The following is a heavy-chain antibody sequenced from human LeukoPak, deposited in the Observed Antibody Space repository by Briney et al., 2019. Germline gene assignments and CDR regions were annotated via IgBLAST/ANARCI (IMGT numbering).Heavy chain of an antibody. V-gene: IGHV1-46*01. D-gene: IGHD5-18*01. CDR2: INPSGGST. CDR3: ARVGYSYGWSMDV. J-gene: IGHJ6*03. Sequence: ASLKVSCKASGYTFTTYYMHSVRQAPGHGLEWMGIINPSGGSTSYAQKFHGRVTMTRDMSTSTVYMELSSLRSEDTAVYYCARVGYSYGWSMDVWGKGTTVTISS. CDR1: GYTFTTYY.